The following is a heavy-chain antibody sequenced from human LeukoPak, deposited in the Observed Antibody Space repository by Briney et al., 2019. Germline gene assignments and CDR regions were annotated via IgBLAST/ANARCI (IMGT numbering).Heavy chain of an antibody. CDR3: ARKYTAMAPPDY. J-gene: IGHJ4*02. D-gene: IGHD5-18*01. CDR1: GFTVSSNY. CDR2: IYSGGST. V-gene: IGHV3-66*01. Sequence: GGSLRLSCAASGFTVSSNYMSWVRQAPGKGLEWVSVIYSGGSTYYADSVKGRFTISRDNSKNTLYLQMNSLRAEDTAVYYCARKYTAMAPPDYWGQGTLVTVSS.